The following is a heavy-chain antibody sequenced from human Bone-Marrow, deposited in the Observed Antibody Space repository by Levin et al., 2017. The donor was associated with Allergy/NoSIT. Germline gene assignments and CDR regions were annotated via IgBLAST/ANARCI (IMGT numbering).Heavy chain of an antibody. CDR1: GGSISISSYY. CDR2: IYYSGNT. D-gene: IGHD3-16*01. V-gene: IGHV4-39*01. CDR3: ARRSYGRGRFDP. J-gene: IGHJ5*02. Sequence: SQTLSLTCTVSGGSISISSYYWGWIRQPPGKGLELIGTIYYSGNTYYNPSLKSRVTISVDTSKNQFSLKLTSVTAADTAIYYCARRSYGRGRFDPWGQGILVTVSS.